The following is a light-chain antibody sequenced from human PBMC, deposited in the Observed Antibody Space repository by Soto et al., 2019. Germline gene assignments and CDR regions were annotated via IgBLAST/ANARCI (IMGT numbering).Light chain of an antibody. CDR1: QSVSSN. V-gene: IGKV3-15*01. CDR2: GAF. Sequence: EIVMTQSTATLSVSPGERASLSCRASQSVSSNLAWYQQKPGQAPRLLIYGAFTRATGIPARFSGSGSGTEFTLTISSLQSEDFVVYYCQQYNNWPLTFGGGTKVDIK. J-gene: IGKJ4*01. CDR3: QQYNNWPLT.